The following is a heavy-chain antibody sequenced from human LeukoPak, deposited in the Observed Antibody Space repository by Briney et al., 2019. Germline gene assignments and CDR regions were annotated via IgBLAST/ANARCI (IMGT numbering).Heavy chain of an antibody. D-gene: IGHD2-2*01. CDR1: GFTFSSYS. CDR2: ISSSSSYI. Sequence: GGSLRLSCAASGFTFSSYSMNWVRQAPGKGLEWVSSISSSSSYIYYADSVKGRFTISRDNAKNSLYLQRNSLRAEDTAVYYCARDTGYCSSTSCYLPGYYYYYGMDVWGQGTTVTVSS. J-gene: IGHJ6*02. CDR3: ARDTGYCSSTSCYLPGYYYYYGMDV. V-gene: IGHV3-21*01.